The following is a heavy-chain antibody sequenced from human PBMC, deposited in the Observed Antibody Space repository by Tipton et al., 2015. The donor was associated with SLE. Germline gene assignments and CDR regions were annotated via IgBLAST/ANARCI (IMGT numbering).Heavy chain of an antibody. Sequence: TLSLTCTVSGVSISDYYWGWIRQPPGRGLEWIGYIYNSGSTNYNPSLKSRVTISVDTSKNQFSLKMSSVTASDTAIYYCARDPKGYYYYMDVWGKGTTVTVSS. CDR3: ARDPKGYYYYMDV. V-gene: IGHV4-4*08. CDR2: IYNSGST. CDR1: GVSISDYY. J-gene: IGHJ6*03.